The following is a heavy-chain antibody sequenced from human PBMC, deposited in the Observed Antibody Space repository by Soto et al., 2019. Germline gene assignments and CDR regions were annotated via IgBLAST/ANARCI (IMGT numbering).Heavy chain of an antibody. CDR3: ARGGGILRYFDWPTFDD. D-gene: IGHD3-9*01. V-gene: IGHV4-34*01. CDR1: GGSFSGYY. J-gene: IGHJ4*02. CDR2: INHSGST. Sequence: PSETLSLTCAVYGGSFSGYYWSWIRQPPGKGLEWIGEINHSGSTNYNPSLKSRVTISVDTSKNQFSLKLSSVTAADTAVYYCARGGGILRYFDWPTFDDWGQGTLVTVSS.